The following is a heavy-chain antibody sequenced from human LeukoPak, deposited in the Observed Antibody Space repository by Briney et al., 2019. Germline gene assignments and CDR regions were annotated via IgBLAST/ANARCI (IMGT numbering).Heavy chain of an antibody. CDR3: ARNFDYGDYHNWFDP. V-gene: IGHV3-48*03. Sequence: GGSLRLSCAASGFTFSSYEMNWVRQAPGKGLEWVSYISSSGSTIYYADSVKGRLTISRDNAKNSLYLQMNSLRAEDTAVYYCARNFDYGDYHNWFDPWGQGTLVTVSS. CDR1: GFTFSSYE. J-gene: IGHJ5*02. CDR2: ISSSGSTI. D-gene: IGHD4-17*01.